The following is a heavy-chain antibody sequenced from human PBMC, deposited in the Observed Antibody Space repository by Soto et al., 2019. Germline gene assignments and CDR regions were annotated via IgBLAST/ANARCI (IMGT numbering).Heavy chain of an antibody. J-gene: IGHJ6*02. CDR2: MNPNSGNK. CDR1: GYTFTVYD. Sequence: QVQLVQSGAEVKKPGASVKVSCKASGYTFTVYDINWVRQATGQGLEWMGWMNPNSGNKGYAQNFQGRLTMTRNTSISTAYMELSSLRSEDTAVYYCARRGYSSSWYYYYYYGMDVWGQGTTVTVSS. D-gene: IGHD6-13*01. V-gene: IGHV1-8*01. CDR3: ARRGYSSSWYYYYYYGMDV.